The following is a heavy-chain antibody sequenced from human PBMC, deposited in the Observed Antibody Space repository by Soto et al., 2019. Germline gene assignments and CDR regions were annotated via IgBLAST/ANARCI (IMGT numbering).Heavy chain of an antibody. CDR3: VRDRDPMNREVIMTIGHLRL. CDR1: GFAFGTYA. J-gene: IGHJ2*01. CDR2: IWDDGTRR. D-gene: IGHD3-10*01. V-gene: IGHV3-33*01. Sequence: QEQLAESGGGVVQAGESLRLSCQASGFAFGTYAMHWVRQAPGKGLEWVALIWDDGTRRAYLESVRGRFTISRDNSKNTVSLQMNNLRTEDTALYYCVRDRDPMNREVIMTIGHLRLWGRGALVSVSS.